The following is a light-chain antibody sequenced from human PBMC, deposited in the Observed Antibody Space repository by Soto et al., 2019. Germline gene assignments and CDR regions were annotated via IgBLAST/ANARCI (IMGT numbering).Light chain of an antibody. CDR1: RSNIGAGYD. Sequence: QSLLTQPPSVSGAPGQRVTISCPGSRSNIGAGYDVHWYQQLPGTAPKLLIYVNTNRPSGVPDRFSGSKSGTSASLAITGLQAEDEADYYCCPYTTSNTFVFGTGIKVTVL. V-gene: IGLV1-40*01. CDR3: CPYTTSNTFV. J-gene: IGLJ1*01. CDR2: VNT.